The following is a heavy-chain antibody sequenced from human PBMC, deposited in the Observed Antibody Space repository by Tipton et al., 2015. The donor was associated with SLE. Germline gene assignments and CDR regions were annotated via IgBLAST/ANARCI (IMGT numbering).Heavy chain of an antibody. CDR3: AGLRVGVRVLRFLEWLPSPCYFDY. CDR1: GGSFRGYY. J-gene: IGHJ4*02. V-gene: IGHV4-34*01. D-gene: IGHD3-3*01. Sequence: TLSLTCAVYGGSFRGYYWSWIRQPPGKGQEWIGEINHSGSTNYNPSLKSRVTISVDTSKNQFSLKLSSVTAADTAVYYCAGLRVGVRVLRFLEWLPSPCYFDYWGQGTLVTVSS. CDR2: INHSGST.